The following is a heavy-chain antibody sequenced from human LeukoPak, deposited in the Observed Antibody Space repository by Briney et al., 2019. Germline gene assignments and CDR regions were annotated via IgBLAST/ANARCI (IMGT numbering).Heavy chain of an antibody. CDR2: IYTSGST. J-gene: IGHJ3*02. V-gene: IGHV4-61*02. Sequence: SETLSLTCTVSGGSISSGSYYWSWIRQPAGKGLEWIGRIYTSGSTNYNPSLKSRVTISVDTSKNQFSLKLSSVTAADTAVYYCARDPVADAFDIWGQGTMVTVSS. D-gene: IGHD5-12*01. CDR3: ARDPVADAFDI. CDR1: GGSISSGSYY.